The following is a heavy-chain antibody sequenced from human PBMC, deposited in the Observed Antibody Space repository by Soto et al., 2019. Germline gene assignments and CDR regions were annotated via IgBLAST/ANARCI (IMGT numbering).Heavy chain of an antibody. J-gene: IGHJ4*02. D-gene: IGHD4-4*01. CDR1: GYTFTSYA. CDR3: GRGGLAATTGIYGY. CDR2: INVYNGNT. V-gene: IGHV1-18*01. Sequence: ASVKVSCKASGYTFTSYAISWVRQAPGQGLEWMGWINVYNGNTKYGQKFQGRVTMTTDTSTSTVYMELRSLTSDDTAAYYRGRGGLAATTGIYGYWGQGTLVTVSS.